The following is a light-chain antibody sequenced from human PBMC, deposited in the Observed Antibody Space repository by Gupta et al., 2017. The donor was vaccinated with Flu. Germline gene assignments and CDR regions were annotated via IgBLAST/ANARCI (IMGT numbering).Light chain of an antibody. CDR2: GAA. CDR1: QSVSSN. V-gene: IGKV3-15*01. CDR3: QQYNNWPPWT. J-gene: IGKJ1*01. Sequence: ATLSVAPGERANPSCRASQSVSSNLAWYQHKPGQAPRLLIFGAATRATGVPARFSGSGSGTEFTITISSLQSEDVAVYYCQQYNNWPPWTFGQGTKVEIK.